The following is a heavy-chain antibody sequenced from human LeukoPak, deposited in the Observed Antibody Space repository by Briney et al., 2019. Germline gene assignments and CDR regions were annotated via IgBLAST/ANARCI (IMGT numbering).Heavy chain of an antibody. J-gene: IGHJ4*02. CDR2: ISYGGDNT. Sequence: GESRRLSCAASGFTFTDYAMNWVRQAPGKGLEWVSGISYGGDNTYYADSVKGRFTISRDNPRNTLNLALNSLRAEDTAVYYCAKDPHPYGDSVGGYHFDYWGQGTLVTVSS. CDR3: AKDPHPYGDSVGGYHFDY. D-gene: IGHD4-17*01. CDR1: GFTFTDYA. V-gene: IGHV3-23*01.